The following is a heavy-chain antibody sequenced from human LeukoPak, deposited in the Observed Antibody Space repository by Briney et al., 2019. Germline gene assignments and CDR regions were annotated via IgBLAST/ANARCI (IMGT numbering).Heavy chain of an antibody. D-gene: IGHD5-18*01. J-gene: IGHJ5*02. V-gene: IGHV1-18*01. Sequence: ASVKVSCKASGYAFSSYGISWVRQAPGQGLVWMGWISADNGNTNYALKGRVTMTTDTSTSTAYMELRSLRSDDTAVYYCARDIVMVTYWFDPWGQGTLVTVSS. CDR1: GYAFSSYG. CDR2: ISADNGNT. CDR3: ARDIVMVTYWFDP.